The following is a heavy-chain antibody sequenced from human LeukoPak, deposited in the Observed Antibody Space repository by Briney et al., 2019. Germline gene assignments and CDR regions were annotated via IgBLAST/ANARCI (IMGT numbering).Heavy chain of an antibody. J-gene: IGHJ6*03. CDR3: ARSTYSSSWPKPNYYYYYMDV. CDR2: TRNKANSYTT. D-gene: IGHD6-13*01. CDR1: GFTFSDHY. V-gene: IGHV3-72*01. Sequence: GGSLRLSCAASGFTFSDHYMDCVRQAPGKGLEWVGRTRNKANSYTTEYAASVKGRFTISRDDSKNSLYLQMNSLKTEDTAVYYCARSTYSSSWPKPNYYYYYMDVWGKGTTVTVSS.